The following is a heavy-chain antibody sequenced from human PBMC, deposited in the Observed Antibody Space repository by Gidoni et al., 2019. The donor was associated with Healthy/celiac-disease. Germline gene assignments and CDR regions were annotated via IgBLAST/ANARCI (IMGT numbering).Heavy chain of an antibody. J-gene: IGHJ6*02. V-gene: IGHV4-39*01. D-gene: IGHD6-13*01. CDR2: IYYSGST. Sequence: QLQLQESGPGLVKPSETLSLTCTVSGCSISSSSSYWGWIRQPPGKGLEWIGSIYYSGSTYYNPSLKSRVTISVDTSKNQFSLKVSSVTAAETAVYYCARSGGSSWSYYYYYGMDVWGQGTTVTVSS. CDR3: ARSGGSSWSYYYYYGMDV. CDR1: GCSISSSSSY.